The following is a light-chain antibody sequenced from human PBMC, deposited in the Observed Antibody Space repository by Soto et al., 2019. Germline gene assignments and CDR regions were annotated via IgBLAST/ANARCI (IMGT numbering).Light chain of an antibody. V-gene: IGKV3-11*01. CDR2: DAS. Sequence: EIVLTQSPATPALSPGERATLSCRARQSVSSYLAWYQQKPGQAPRLLIYDASHRATGVPARFSGSGSGTDFTLTISSLEPEDFAVYYCQQRSSMWTFGQGTKVDIK. CDR1: QSVSSY. CDR3: QQRSSMWT. J-gene: IGKJ1*01.